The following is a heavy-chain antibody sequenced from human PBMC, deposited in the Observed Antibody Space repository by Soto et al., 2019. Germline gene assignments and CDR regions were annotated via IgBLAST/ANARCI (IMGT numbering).Heavy chain of an antibody. V-gene: IGHV4-31*03. D-gene: IGHD2-2*01. Sequence: QVQLQESGPGLVKPSQTLSLTCTVSGGSLPSSGSYWSWIRQHPGGGLEWIGFTSNSGSTSYNPSLKSRVTISVDTSSNQFSLNLKSVTAADTAVYYCARGGGSTKVDYWGQGTLVTVSP. CDR3: ARGGGSTKVDY. CDR2: TSNSGST. J-gene: IGHJ4*02. CDR1: GGSLPSSGSY.